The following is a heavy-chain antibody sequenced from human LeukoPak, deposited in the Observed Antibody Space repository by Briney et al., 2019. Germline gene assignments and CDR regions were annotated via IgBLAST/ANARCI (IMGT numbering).Heavy chain of an antibody. CDR2: IYYSGST. CDR1: GGSISSYY. D-gene: IGHD3-10*01. V-gene: IGHV4-59*08. J-gene: IGHJ6*02. Sequence: PSETLSLTCTVSGGSISSYYWSWIRRPPGKGLEWIGYIYYSGSTNYNPSLKSRVTISVDTSKNQFSLKLSSVTAADTAVYYCAATYGSGSSGYYYYGMDVWGQGTTVTVSS. CDR3: AATYGSGSSGYYYYGMDV.